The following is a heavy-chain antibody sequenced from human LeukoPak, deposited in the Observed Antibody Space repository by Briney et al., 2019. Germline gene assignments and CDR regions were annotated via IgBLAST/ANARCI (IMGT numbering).Heavy chain of an antibody. CDR1: GFTFSSYW. Sequence: GGSLRLSCAASGFTFSSYWMSWVRQAPGKGLEWVANIKQDGSEKYYVDSVKGRFTISGDNAKNSLYLQMNSLRAEDTAVYYCARDLALYYDILTGYSLFDYWGQGTLVTVSS. CDR3: ARDLALYYDILTGYSLFDY. J-gene: IGHJ4*02. V-gene: IGHV3-7*03. D-gene: IGHD3-9*01. CDR2: IKQDGSEK.